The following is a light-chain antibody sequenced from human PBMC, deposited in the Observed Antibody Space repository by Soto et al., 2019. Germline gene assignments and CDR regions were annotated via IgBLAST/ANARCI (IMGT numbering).Light chain of an antibody. V-gene: IGKV3-15*01. Sequence: EIVMTQSPATLSLSPGERATLSCRASQSVSSNLAWYQQKPGQAPRLLIYGASTRATGLPARFSGSGSGTEFTLTISSLQSEDFAVYCCHQYNNWPKTFGQGTRWIS. CDR2: GAS. J-gene: IGKJ1*01. CDR3: HQYNNWPKT. CDR1: QSVSSN.